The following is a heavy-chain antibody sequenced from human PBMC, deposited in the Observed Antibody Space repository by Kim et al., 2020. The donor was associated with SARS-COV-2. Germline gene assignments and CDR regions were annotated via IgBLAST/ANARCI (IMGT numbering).Heavy chain of an antibody. CDR1: GFTFSNAW. CDR2: IKSKTDGGTT. J-gene: IGHJ4*02. V-gene: IGHV3-15*01. D-gene: IGHD2-15*01. Sequence: GGSLRLSCAASGFTFSNAWMSWVRQAPGKGLEWVGCIKSKTDGGTTDYAAPVKGRFTISRDDSKNTLYLQMNSLKTEDTAVYYCTLGDCSGGSCYGNYWGQGTLVTVSS. CDR3: TLGDCSGGSCYGNY.